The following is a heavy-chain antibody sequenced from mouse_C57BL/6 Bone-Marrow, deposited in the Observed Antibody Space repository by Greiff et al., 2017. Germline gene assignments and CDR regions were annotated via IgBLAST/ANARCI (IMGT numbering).Heavy chain of an antibody. J-gene: IGHJ3*01. V-gene: IGHV1-5*01. CDR1: GYTFTSYW. D-gene: IGHD2-4*01. CDR3: TRCDYDVAWFAY. CDR2: IYPGNSDT. Sequence: EVQLQQSGTVLARPGASVKMSCKTSGYTFTSYWMHWVKQRPGQGLEWIGAIYPGNSDTSYNQKFKGKAKLTAVTSASTAYMELSSLTNEDSAVYYCTRCDYDVAWFAYGGQGTLVTVSA.